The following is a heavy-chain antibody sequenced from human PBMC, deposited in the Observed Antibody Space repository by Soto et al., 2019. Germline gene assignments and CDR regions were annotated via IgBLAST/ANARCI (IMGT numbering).Heavy chain of an antibody. Sequence: QVQLVESGGGVVQTGRSMRLSCAASGFTFSHYGLHWVRQAPGKGLEWVSVIWFDGSKKYYADSVKGRFTISRDNAKNTLYLEMNTLRAEDTAIYYCARAKGEHQLVFCNDMDVWGQGTTVIVSS. J-gene: IGHJ6*02. CDR2: IWFDGSKK. CDR1: GFTFSHYG. D-gene: IGHD1-1*01. CDR3: ARAKGEHQLVFCNDMDV. V-gene: IGHV3-33*01.